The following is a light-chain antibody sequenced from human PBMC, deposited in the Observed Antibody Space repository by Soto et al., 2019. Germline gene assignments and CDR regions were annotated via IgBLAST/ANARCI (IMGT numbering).Light chain of an antibody. CDR3: QQGYSIPGT. CDR2: GAS. J-gene: IGKJ4*01. Sequence: DIQMTQSPSSLSASVVDRVTITCRASQSISSYLNWYQQKPGKAPKVLIYGASSLPSGVPSTFSGSGSGTDFTLTISSLQPEDFATYYCQQGYSIPGTFGGGTKVDIK. V-gene: IGKV1-39*01. CDR1: QSISSY.